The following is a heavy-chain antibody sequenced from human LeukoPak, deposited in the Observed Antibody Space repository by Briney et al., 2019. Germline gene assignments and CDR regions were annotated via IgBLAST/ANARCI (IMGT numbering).Heavy chain of an antibody. CDR1: GFTFSSYS. CDR2: ISTSGSYI. CDR3: AREVVVPAAILFYFDY. J-gene: IGHJ4*02. V-gene: IGHV3-21*01. D-gene: IGHD2-2*01. Sequence: PGGSLRLSCAASGFTFSSYSMNWVRQAPGKGLEWVSSISTSGSYIYYADSVKGRFTISRDNAKNSLYLQMNSLRAEDTAVYYCAREVVVPAAILFYFDYWGQGTLVTVSS.